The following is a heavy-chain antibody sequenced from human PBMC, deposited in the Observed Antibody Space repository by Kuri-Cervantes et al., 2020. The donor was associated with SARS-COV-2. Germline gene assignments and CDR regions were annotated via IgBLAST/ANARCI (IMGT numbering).Heavy chain of an antibody. J-gene: IGHJ6*02. CDR2: IWYDGSNK. D-gene: IGHD2-15*01. CDR3: ARDDIVVVVAATRTRYYYYGMDV. CDR1: GFTFSSYG. Sequence: GGSLRLSCAASGFTFSSYGMHWVRQAPGKGLEWVAVIWYDGSNKYYADSVKGRFTISRDNAKNSLYLQMNSLRAEDTAVYYCARDDIVVVVAATRTRYYYYGMDVWGQGTTVTVSS. V-gene: IGHV3-33*01.